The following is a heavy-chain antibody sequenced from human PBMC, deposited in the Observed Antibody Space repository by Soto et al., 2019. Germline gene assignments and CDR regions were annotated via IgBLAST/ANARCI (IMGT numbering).Heavy chain of an antibody. Sequence: ASVKVSCKASGYTFTGYYMHWVRQAPGQGLEWMGWINPNSGGTNYAQKFQGRVTMTRDTSTSTAYMELSRLRSDDTAVDYCARRTIFGVAYYFDYWGQGTLVTVSS. CDR3: ARRTIFGVAYYFDY. CDR2: INPNSGGT. V-gene: IGHV1-2*02. D-gene: IGHD3-3*01. CDR1: GYTFTGYY. J-gene: IGHJ4*02.